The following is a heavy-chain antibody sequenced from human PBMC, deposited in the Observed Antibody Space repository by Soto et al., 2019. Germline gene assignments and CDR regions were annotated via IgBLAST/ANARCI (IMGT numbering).Heavy chain of an antibody. CDR1: GGSIRSSSYY. CDR2: IYYSGST. J-gene: IGHJ4*02. Sequence: PSETLSLTCTVSGGSIRSSSYYRGWIRQPPGKGLEWIGSIYYSGSTYYNPSLKSRVTISVDTSKNQFSLKLSSVTAADTAVYYCARILYSYGSQIDYWGQGTLVTVSS. V-gene: IGHV4-39*01. D-gene: IGHD5-18*01. CDR3: ARILYSYGSQIDY.